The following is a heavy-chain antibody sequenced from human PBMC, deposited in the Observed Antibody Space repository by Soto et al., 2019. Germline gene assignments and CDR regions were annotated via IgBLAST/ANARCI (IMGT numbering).Heavy chain of an antibody. J-gene: IGHJ5*02. CDR2: ISYTGRT. V-gene: IGHV4-31*03. CDR3: ARGSFSSSSSWFDP. D-gene: IGHD6-6*01. Sequence: PSETLSLTCTVSGGSISSDANFWSWIRQLPGRGLEWIGYISYTGRTYYTPSLNSRLTISLDTSKNLFSLRLSAVTAADTAVYFCARGSFSSSSSWFDPWGQGTLVTVSS. CDR1: GGSISSDANF.